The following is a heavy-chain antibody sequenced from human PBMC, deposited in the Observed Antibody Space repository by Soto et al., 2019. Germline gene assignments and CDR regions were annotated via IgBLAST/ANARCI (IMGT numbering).Heavy chain of an antibody. Sequence: QVQLVQSGAEVKKPGASVKVSCKASGYTFINHGLSWVRQAPGQGLEWMGWISGYNGYTKFAQKNQGRDTMTRDTSTRTAYMELRSLRSGDTAVYYCAREGYCTSTTCDTEKFFDFYGMDVWGQGTTVTVSS. CDR1: GYTFINHG. CDR2: ISGYNGYT. CDR3: AREGYCTSTTCDTEKFFDFYGMDV. V-gene: IGHV1-18*01. D-gene: IGHD2-2*01. J-gene: IGHJ6*02.